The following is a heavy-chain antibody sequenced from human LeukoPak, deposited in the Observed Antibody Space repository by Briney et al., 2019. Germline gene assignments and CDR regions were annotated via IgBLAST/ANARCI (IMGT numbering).Heavy chain of an antibody. V-gene: IGHV3-48*03. CDR3: AREAIIVVVPAAKYYYMDV. J-gene: IGHJ6*03. D-gene: IGHD2-2*01. Sequence: GGSLRLSCVASGFTFSDYEMNWVRQAPGKGLEWISYIRNSGSTTYYADSVRGRFTISRDNAKNSLYLQMNSLRAEDTAVYYCAREAIIVVVPAAKYYYMDVWGKGTTVTVSS. CDR2: IRNSGSTT. CDR1: GFTFSDYE.